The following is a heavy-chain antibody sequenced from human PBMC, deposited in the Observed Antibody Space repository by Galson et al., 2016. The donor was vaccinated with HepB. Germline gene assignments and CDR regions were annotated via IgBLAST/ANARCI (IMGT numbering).Heavy chain of an antibody. CDR1: XXXFSNFX. Sequence: RLSXXASXXXFSNFXXXWVXXAPGXGLEXXXVISGSGGXTYYTDSVKARFTISRDNSKNTLYLQMNSLRAEDTAVNSCAKDPEIGIYGGVGAXXYWGQXXLVXXSS. V-gene: IGHV3-23*01. CDR2: ISGSGGXT. CDR3: AKDPEIGIYGGVGAXXY. D-gene: IGHD3-16*01. J-gene: IGHJ4*02.